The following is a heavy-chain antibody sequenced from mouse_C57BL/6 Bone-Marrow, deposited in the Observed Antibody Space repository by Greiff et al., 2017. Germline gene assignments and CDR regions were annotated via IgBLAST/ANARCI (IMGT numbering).Heavy chain of an antibody. D-gene: IGHD1-1*01. J-gene: IGHJ1*03. Sequence: VMLVESGAELARPGASVKLSCKASGYTFTSYGISWVKQRTGQGLEWIGEIYPRSGNTYYNEKFKGKATLTADKSSSTAYMELRSLTSEDSAVYFCALFITTVNGYFDVWGTGTTVTVSS. CDR3: ALFITTVNGYFDV. CDR2: IYPRSGNT. CDR1: GYTFTSYG. V-gene: IGHV1-81*01.